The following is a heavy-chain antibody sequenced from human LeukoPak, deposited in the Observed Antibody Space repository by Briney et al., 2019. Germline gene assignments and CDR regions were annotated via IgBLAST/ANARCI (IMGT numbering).Heavy chain of an antibody. J-gene: IGHJ5*02. CDR2: IYWDDDK. Sequence: SGPTLVNPTQTLTLTRTFSGFSLSTSGVGVGWIRQPPGKALEWLALIYWDDDKRYSPSLKSRLTITKDTSKNQVVLTMTNMDPVDTATYYCAHLPTGLRYFDWLAPFDPWGQGTLVTVSS. V-gene: IGHV2-5*02. CDR1: GFSLSTSGVG. D-gene: IGHD3-9*01. CDR3: AHLPTGLRYFDWLAPFDP.